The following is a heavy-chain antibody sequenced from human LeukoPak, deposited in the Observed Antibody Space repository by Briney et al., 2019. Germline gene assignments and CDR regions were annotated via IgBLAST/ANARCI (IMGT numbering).Heavy chain of an antibody. D-gene: IGHD3-3*01. Sequence: GGSLRPSCAASGFTVSNNYMTWVRQAPGKGLEWVSVIYSGNRTKYTDSVKGRFIISRDNSKNTLLCQMNSLRAEDTAVYYCARLTSGNGLDVWGQGTTVTVS. CDR1: GFTVSNNY. J-gene: IGHJ6*02. CDR2: IYSGNRT. CDR3: ARLTSGNGLDV. V-gene: IGHV3-66*04.